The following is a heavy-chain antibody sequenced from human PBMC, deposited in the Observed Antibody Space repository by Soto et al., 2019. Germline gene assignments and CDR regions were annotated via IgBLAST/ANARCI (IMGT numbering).Heavy chain of an antibody. J-gene: IGHJ4*02. V-gene: IGHV4-59*02. CDR1: GDSVNSYY. D-gene: IGHD6-13*01. CDR2: VYYSGST. CDR3: ARAETSGIHYFDY. Sequence: SETRSRTWTVTGDSVNSYYWSWSRQPPGKGLECMGYVYYSGSTNYNPSLKSRVTISVDTSKNQISLRLKSVTAADTAVYYCARAETSGIHYFDYWGQGSLVTVSS.